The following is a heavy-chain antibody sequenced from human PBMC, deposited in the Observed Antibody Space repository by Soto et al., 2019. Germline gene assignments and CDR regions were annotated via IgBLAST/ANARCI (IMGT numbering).Heavy chain of an antibody. V-gene: IGHV4-59*12. CDR2: IYYSGST. D-gene: IGHD6-6*01. CDR1: GGSISSYY. Sequence: SETLSLTCTVSGGSISSYYWSWIRQPPGKGLEWIGYIYYSGSTNYNPSLKSRVTISVDTSKNQFSLKLSSVTAADTAVYYCAKCITALGPIDYRGQGTLVTVSS. J-gene: IGHJ4*02. CDR3: AKCITALGPIDY.